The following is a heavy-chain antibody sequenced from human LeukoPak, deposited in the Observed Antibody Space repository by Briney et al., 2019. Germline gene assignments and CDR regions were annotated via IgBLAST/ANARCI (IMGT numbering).Heavy chain of an antibody. V-gene: IGHV4-59*08. CDR1: GGSISSYY. CDR3: ARREWELSLTFDY. Sequence: PSETLSLTCTVSGGSISSYYWSWIRQPPGKGLEWIGYIYYSGSTNYNPSLKSRVTISVDTSKNQFSLKLSSVTAADTAVYYCARREWELSLTFDYWGQGTLVTVSS. D-gene: IGHD1-26*01. J-gene: IGHJ4*02. CDR2: IYYSGST.